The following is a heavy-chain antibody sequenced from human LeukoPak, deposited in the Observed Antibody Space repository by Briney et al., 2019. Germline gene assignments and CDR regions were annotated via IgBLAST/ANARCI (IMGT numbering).Heavy chain of an antibody. D-gene: IGHD3-22*01. CDR1: GVSITGHY. CDR2: IYYSGRT. V-gene: IGHV4-59*08. CDR3: ARLLDNDSSGDPDTFDM. Sequence: PSETLSLTCTVSGVSITGHYWSWIRQSPGIGLEWIGFIYYSGRTRYNPSLHSRVTISADTSTNHLSLKLTSVTAADTAIYYCARLLDNDSSGDPDTFDMWGQGIQVTVSS. J-gene: IGHJ3*02.